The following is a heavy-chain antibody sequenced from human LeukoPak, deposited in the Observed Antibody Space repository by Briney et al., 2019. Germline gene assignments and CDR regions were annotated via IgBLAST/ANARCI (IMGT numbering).Heavy chain of an antibody. V-gene: IGHV3-9*01. J-gene: IGHJ4*02. CDR3: ARVFYPAYYYDSRGPPNFDY. CDR2: ISWNSGSI. D-gene: IGHD3-22*01. Sequence: PGGSLRLSCAASGFTFDDYAMHWVRQAPGKGLEWVSGISWNSGSIGYADSVKGRFTISRDNAKNSLYLQMNSLRAEDTAVYYCARVFYPAYYYDSRGPPNFDYWGQGSLVTVSS. CDR1: GFTFDDYA.